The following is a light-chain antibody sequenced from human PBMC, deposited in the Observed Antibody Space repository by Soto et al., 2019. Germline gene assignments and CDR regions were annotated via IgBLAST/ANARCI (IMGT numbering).Light chain of an antibody. J-gene: IGKJ2*01. CDR3: QQYNSYGT. CDR2: DAS. V-gene: IGKV1-5*01. CDR1: QSIGSS. Sequence: DIQMTQSPSTLPASVGDRVTITCRASQSIGSSLAWYQQKPGKDPKLLIYDASTLESGVPSRFSGSGFGTEFALTISSLQPDDFATFYCQQYNSYGTFGQGTKLEIK.